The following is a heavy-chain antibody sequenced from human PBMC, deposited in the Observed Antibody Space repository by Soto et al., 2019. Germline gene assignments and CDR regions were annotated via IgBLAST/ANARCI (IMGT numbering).Heavy chain of an antibody. CDR3: AKDDGGSNNYLYRYYYYMDF. Sequence: QVQLVESGGGVVQPGRSLSLSCAASGFTFSSYGMHWVRQAPGKGLQWVALISYDGSNKYYVDSVRGRFTISRDNSKNSLYLKMNSLRAEDTAVYYCAKDDGGSNNYLYRYYYYMDFWGKGTTVTVSS. J-gene: IGHJ6*03. CDR1: GFTFSSYG. V-gene: IGHV3-30*18. CDR2: ISYDGSNK. D-gene: IGHD3-16*01.